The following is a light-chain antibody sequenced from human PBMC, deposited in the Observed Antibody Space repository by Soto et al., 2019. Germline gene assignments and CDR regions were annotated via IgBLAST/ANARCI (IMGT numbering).Light chain of an antibody. V-gene: IGKV1-9*01. CDR1: QGLSSD. J-gene: IGKJ5*01. CDR3: QQLNSYPIT. CDR2: AAS. Sequence: DIQLTQSPSLLSASVVDRVTITCRASQGLSSDLAWYQQKPGKAPKLLIYAASTLQSGVPSRFSGSGSGTEFTLTISSLQPEDFATYYCQQLNSYPITFGQGTRLEIK.